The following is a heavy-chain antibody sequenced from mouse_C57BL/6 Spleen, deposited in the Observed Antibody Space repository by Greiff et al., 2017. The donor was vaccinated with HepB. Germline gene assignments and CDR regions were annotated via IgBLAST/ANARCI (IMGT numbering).Heavy chain of an antibody. CDR2: ISDGGSYT. D-gene: IGHD2-2*01. CDR3: ARSRYGYLFDY. CDR1: GFTFSSYA. V-gene: IGHV5-4*01. Sequence: EVQVVESGGGLVKPGGSLKLSCAASGFTFSSYAMSWVRQTPEKRLEWVATISDGGSYTYYPDNVKGRFTISRDNAKNNLYLQMSHLKSEDTAMYYCARSRYGYLFDYWGQGTTLTVSS. J-gene: IGHJ2*01.